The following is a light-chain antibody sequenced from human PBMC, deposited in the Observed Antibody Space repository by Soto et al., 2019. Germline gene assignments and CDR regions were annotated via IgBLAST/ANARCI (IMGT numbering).Light chain of an antibody. CDR3: QQGFSLPWT. CDR1: QDIKNY. V-gene: IGKV1-39*01. CDR2: AAS. J-gene: IGKJ1*01. Sequence: DIQVTQSPSSLSASVGDRVTISCRASQDIKNYLNWYQRKPGTAPRLLIYAASILHSGVPSTFSASGSGTDFALNISSLQADDFGTYYCQQGFSLPWTFGRGTKV.